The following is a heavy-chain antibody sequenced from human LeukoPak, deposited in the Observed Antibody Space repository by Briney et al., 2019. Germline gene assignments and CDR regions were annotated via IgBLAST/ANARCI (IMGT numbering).Heavy chain of an antibody. J-gene: IGHJ4*02. V-gene: IGHV3-21*01. D-gene: IGHD3-9*01. CDR3: ARDNGGETYYDILTARGPDY. CDR1: GFTFSSYS. CDR2: INSSRYI. Sequence: PGGSLRLSCTASGFTFSSYSKTWVRQAPGKGLEWVSSINSSRYIYYADSVKGRFTISRDNAKNSLNLQRNSLGAEDTAVYYCARDNGGETYYDILTARGPDYWRQGTLVTVSS.